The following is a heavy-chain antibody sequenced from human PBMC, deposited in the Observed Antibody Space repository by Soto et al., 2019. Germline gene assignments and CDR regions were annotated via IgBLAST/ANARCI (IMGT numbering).Heavy chain of an antibody. CDR1: GFTFSSYA. CDR2: ISGSGTNI. V-gene: IGHV3-23*01. D-gene: IGHD3-3*01. J-gene: IGHJ4*02. CDR3: AKDGFGGASDY. Sequence: EVRLLESGGGFAQPGGSLRLSCAASGFTFSSYAMHGVRPAPGRGLEWVSTISGSGTNIYSADSVQGRFTISRDNSQNTLFLQMTRMRVDDAATYYCAKDGFGGASDYWGQGTHVTVSS.